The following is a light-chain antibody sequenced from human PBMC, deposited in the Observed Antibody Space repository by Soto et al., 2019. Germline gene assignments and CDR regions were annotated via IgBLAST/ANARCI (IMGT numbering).Light chain of an antibody. CDR3: QQAGWT. J-gene: IGKJ1*01. CDR2: GAS. CDR1: QSVSSSY. Sequence: EIVLTQSPGTLSLSPGERATLSCRASQSVSSSYLAWYQQKPGQAPRLLIYGASSRATGIPDRFSGSGSGTDFSLTISRLEPEYVAVYYCQQAGWTFGQGGTVEIK. V-gene: IGKV3-20*01.